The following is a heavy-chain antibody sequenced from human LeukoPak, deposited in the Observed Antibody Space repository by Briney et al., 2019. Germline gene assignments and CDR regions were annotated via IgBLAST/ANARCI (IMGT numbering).Heavy chain of an antibody. Sequence: PGGSLRLSCAASGFTFSSYAMHWVRQAPGKGLEWVAVISYDGSNKYYADSVKGRFTISRDNSKNTLYLQMNSLRAEDTAVYYCARDPGGYCTNGVCYLPSGSFDYWGQGTLVTVSS. D-gene: IGHD2-8*01. CDR1: GFTFSSYA. CDR3: ARDPGGYCTNGVCYLPSGSFDY. CDR2: ISYDGSNK. V-gene: IGHV3-30-3*01. J-gene: IGHJ4*02.